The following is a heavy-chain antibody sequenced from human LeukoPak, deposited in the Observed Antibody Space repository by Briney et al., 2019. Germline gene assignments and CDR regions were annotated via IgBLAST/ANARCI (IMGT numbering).Heavy chain of an antibody. CDR3: ARRGSGYPYYFDY. CDR1: GGSITNFY. Sequence: PSQTLSLTCTVSGGSITNFYWSWIRQPPGKGLEWIGYIHYGGNTDYNPSLNSRVTISVDTSKNQFSLRLSTVTAADTAVYFCARRGSGYPYYFDYWGLGTLVTVSS. J-gene: IGHJ4*02. D-gene: IGHD3-22*01. V-gene: IGHV4-59*01. CDR2: IHYGGNT.